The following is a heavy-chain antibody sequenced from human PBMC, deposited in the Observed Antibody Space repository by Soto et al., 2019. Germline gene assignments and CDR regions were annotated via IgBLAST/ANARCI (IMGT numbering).Heavy chain of an antibody. D-gene: IGHD1-1*01. CDR2: ISCRSGSSK. Sequence: LRLSCAASGFTLTTYTGTWVRQARVEGLEWVSVISCRSGSSKYYADSVKGRFTISRDNAKNSLYLQMNSLNADPMAMYYGAQKGVYKVDVWVQGTLVTV. V-gene: IGHV3-21*01. CDR1: GFTLTTYT. CDR3: AQKGVYKVDV. J-gene: IGHJ4*02.